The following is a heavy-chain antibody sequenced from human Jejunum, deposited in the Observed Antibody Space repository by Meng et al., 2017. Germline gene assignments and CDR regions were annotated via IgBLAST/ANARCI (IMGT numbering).Heavy chain of an antibody. Sequence: QIALTESGPPLVKPTQTLTLTCTFSGFSLSTSGVGVGWIRQPPGKALEWLAVIYWDDDKRYSPSLKSRLTINKDTSKNQVVLTMTNMDLVDTGTYYCAHRSLGYISGWDNSVFDYWGQGTLVTVSS. CDR3: AHRSLGYISGWDNSVFDY. V-gene: IGHV2-5*02. D-gene: IGHD6-19*01. CDR1: GFSLSTSGVG. CDR2: IYWDDDK. J-gene: IGHJ4*02.